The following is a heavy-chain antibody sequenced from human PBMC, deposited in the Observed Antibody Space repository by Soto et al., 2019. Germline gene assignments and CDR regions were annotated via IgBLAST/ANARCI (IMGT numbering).Heavy chain of an antibody. V-gene: IGHV3-30*03. CDR2: ISYDGSNK. J-gene: IGHJ6*02. CDR3: ARKTAELSGSYDDYYYYYGMDV. D-gene: IGHD1-26*01. Sequence: GESLKISCAASGFTFSSYGMHWVRQAPGKGLEWVAVISYDGSNKYYADSVKGRFTISRDNSKNTLYLQMNSLRAEDTAVYYCARKTAELSGSYDDYYYYYGMDVWGQGTTVTVSS. CDR1: GFTFSSYG.